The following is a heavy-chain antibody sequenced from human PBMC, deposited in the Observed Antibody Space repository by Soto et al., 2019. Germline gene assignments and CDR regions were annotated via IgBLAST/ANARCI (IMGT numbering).Heavy chain of an antibody. CDR1: GDSISSGGYL. CDR3: ARGRGTYTDY. J-gene: IGHJ4*02. CDR2: IYHSGTA. Sequence: QVQLQESGPGLVKPAQTLSLTCIVSGDSISSGGYLWTWIRQYPGKGLEWMGYIYHSGTAFYNPSLKSRLTISVDTSNNQFSLRLSSVTAAHTAVYYCARGRGTYTDYWGQGTLVIVSS. D-gene: IGHD1-1*01. V-gene: IGHV4-31*03.